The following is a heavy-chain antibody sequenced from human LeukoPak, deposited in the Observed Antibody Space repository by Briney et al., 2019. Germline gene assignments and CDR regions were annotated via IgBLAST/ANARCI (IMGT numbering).Heavy chain of an antibody. CDR2: INPSGGST. Sequence: GASVKVSCMASGYTFTSYYMHWVRQAPGQGLEWMGIINPSGGSTSYAQKFQGRVTMTRDTSTSTVYMELSSLRSEDTAVYYCAREVPGGAVVDYWGQGTLVTVSS. CDR3: AREVPGGAVVDY. D-gene: IGHD4-23*01. J-gene: IGHJ4*02. V-gene: IGHV1-46*01. CDR1: GYTFTSYY.